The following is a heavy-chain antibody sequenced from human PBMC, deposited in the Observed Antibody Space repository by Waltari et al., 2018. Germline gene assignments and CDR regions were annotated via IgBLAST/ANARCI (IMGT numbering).Heavy chain of an antibody. CDR2: PNPRTGDT. V-gene: IGHV1-2*02. D-gene: IGHD6-25*01. J-gene: IGHJ4*02. CDR3: ERIATGPEDY. Sequence: QVQLLQSGAEVKKPGASVNISCKASGYTFTGYFLHWVRQAPGQRLEYLSWPNPRTGDTSSIQKFRGRGTVTSDTSVSMGHKGVTRLTSDEAAVCYGERIATGPEDYWGQRTRGAVAS. CDR1: GYTFTGYF.